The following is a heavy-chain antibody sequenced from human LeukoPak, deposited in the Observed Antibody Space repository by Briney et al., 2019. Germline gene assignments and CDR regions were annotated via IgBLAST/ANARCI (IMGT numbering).Heavy chain of an antibody. CDR2: ISYDGSNK. D-gene: IGHD5-12*01. V-gene: IGHV3-30-3*01. CDR3: SLNSGYDYGGNY. J-gene: IGHJ4*02. Sequence: GRSLRLSCAASGFTFSSYAMHWVRQAPVKGLEWVAVISYDGSNKYYADSVKGRFTISRDNSKNTLYLQMNSLRAEDTAVYYCSLNSGYDYGGNYWGQGTLVTVSS. CDR1: GFTFSSYA.